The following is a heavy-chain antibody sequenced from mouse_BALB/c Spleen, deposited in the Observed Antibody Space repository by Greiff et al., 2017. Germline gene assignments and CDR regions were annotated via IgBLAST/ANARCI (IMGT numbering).Heavy chain of an antibody. J-gene: IGHJ4*01. CDR2: IDPYNGGT. CDR3: ARKGLRLQGAMDY. D-gene: IGHD1-2*01. CDR1: GYAFTSYN. V-gene: IGHV1S135*01. Sequence: VQLQQSGPELVKPGASVKVSCKASGYAFTSYNMYWVKQSHGKSLEWIGYIDPYNGGTSYNQKFKGKATLNVDKSSSTAYMHLNSLTSEDSAVYYCARKGLRLQGAMDYWGQGTSVTVSS.